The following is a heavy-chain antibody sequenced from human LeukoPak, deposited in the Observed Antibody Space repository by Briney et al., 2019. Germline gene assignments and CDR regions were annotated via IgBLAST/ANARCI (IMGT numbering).Heavy chain of an antibody. CDR1: GFSFSSYW. CDR2: IKHDGSQK. CDR3: ARDNDAFDI. V-gene: IGHV3-7*01. J-gene: IGHJ3*02. Sequence: HPGRSLRLSCVASGFSFSSYWINWVRQAPGEGLEWVAHIKHDGSQKYYVDSVKGRFTISRDNAKNSLYLQMNSLRAEDTAVYYCARDNDAFDIWGQGTMVTVSS.